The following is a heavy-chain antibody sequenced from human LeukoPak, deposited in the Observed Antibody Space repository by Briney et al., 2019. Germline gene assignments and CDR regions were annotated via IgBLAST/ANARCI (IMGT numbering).Heavy chain of an antibody. CDR3: ARDEYYGSGSYDTPFDY. CDR2: ISYDGSNK. D-gene: IGHD3-10*01. Sequence: GRSLRLSCAASGFTFSSYGMHWVRQAPGKGLEWVAVISYDGSNKCYADSVKGRFTISRDNSKNTLYLQMNSLRAEDTAVYYCARDEYYGSGSYDTPFDYWGQGTLVTVSS. J-gene: IGHJ4*02. V-gene: IGHV3-30*03. CDR1: GFTFSSYG.